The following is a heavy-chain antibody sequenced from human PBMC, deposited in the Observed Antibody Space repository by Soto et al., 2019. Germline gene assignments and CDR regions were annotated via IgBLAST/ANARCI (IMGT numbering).Heavy chain of an antibody. CDR1: GLTFSNYW. V-gene: IGHV3-7*01. J-gene: IGHJ4*02. CDR2: IKKDGSEK. CDR3: ARLYLAATIQPLHY. Sequence: PGGSLRLSCAASGLTFSNYWLSWVRQAPGKGLEWVANIKKDGSEKYYVGSVVGRFTISRDNAENSLYLQMNSLRAEDTAVYYCARLYLAATIQPLHYWGQATLATVS. D-gene: IGHD6-25*01.